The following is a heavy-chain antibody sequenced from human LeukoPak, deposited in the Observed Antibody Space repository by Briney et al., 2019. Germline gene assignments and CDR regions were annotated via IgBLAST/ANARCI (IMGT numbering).Heavy chain of an antibody. CDR3: ARDHFWSGYYTPWFDP. D-gene: IGHD3-3*02. CDR1: GFTLSSHS. CDR2: LCSSSSYI. V-gene: IGHV3-21*01. J-gene: IGHJ5*02. Sequence: GGAPRPSWAASGFTLSSHSMNWVRPGPGEGLGWVSFLCSSSSYIYYADSMKGRFTISRDNAKNSLYLQMNSLRAEDTAVYYCARDHFWSGYYTPWFDPWGQGTLVTVSS.